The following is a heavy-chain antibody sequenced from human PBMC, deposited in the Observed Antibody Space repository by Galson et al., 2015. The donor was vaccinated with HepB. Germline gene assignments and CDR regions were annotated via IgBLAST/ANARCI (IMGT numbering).Heavy chain of an antibody. V-gene: IGHV1-69*13. CDR1: GGPFKFYG. CDR2: IIPLFGTS. D-gene: IGHD2-15*01. CDR3: SRGGYCCSGRCYGNWFDP. J-gene: IGHJ5*02. Sequence: SVKVSCKASGGPFKFYGISWIRQAPGQGLEWMGAIIPLFGTSTYAQKFQGRVTITADEITRTAYMNMRSLSSEDTAGYFCSRGGYCCSGRCYGNWFDPWGEGTLITVSA.